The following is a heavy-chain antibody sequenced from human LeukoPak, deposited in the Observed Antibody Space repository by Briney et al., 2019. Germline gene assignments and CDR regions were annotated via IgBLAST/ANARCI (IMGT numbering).Heavy chain of an antibody. Sequence: SETLSLTFTVTGGSNISYHWSWLGPPPGKGLEGIGYIYYSGSTNYNPSLKSRVTISVYTSKNQFSLKLSSVTAADTAVYYCARGRAAVAEYYFDYWGQGTLVTVSS. CDR1: GGSNISYH. V-gene: IGHV4-59*01. D-gene: IGHD6-19*01. CDR2: IYYSGST. CDR3: ARGRAAVAEYYFDY. J-gene: IGHJ4*02.